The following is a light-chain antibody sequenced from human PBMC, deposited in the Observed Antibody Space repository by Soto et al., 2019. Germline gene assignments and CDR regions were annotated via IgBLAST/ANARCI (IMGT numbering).Light chain of an antibody. J-gene: IGLJ2*01. CDR3: SSYTSSSTDVV. V-gene: IGLV2-14*01. CDR2: DVS. CDR1: SSDVGGYNY. Sequence: QSALTQPASVSGSPGQSITISCTGTSSDVGGYNYVSWYQQHPGKAPKLMIYDVSNRPSGVSNRFSGSKSGNTASLTISGPQAEDEADYYCSSYTSSSTDVVFGGGTQLTVL.